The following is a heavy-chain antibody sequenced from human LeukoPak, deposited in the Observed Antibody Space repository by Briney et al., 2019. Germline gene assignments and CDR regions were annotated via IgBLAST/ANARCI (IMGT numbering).Heavy chain of an antibody. Sequence: GESLKISCKGSGYSFTNYWIGWVRQMPGKGLEWMGIIYPGDSDTRYSPSFQGQVTISADKSISTAYLQWSSLKASDTAMYYCARSKYSSGWHYAFDIWGQGTMVTVSS. D-gene: IGHD6-19*01. CDR2: IYPGDSDT. CDR3: ARSKYSSGWHYAFDI. CDR1: GYSFTNYW. J-gene: IGHJ3*02. V-gene: IGHV5-51*01.